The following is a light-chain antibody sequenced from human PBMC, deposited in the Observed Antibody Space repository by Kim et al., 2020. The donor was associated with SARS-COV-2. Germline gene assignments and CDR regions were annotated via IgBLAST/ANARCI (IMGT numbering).Light chain of an antibody. CDR1: KLGDKY. Sequence: VSVSPGQTASITCSGDKLGDKYACWYQQKPGQSPVLVIYQDSKRPSGIPERFSGSNSGNTATLTISGTQAMDEADYYCQAWDSGTVFGGGTQLTVL. J-gene: IGLJ2*01. CDR3: QAWDSGTV. V-gene: IGLV3-1*01. CDR2: QDS.